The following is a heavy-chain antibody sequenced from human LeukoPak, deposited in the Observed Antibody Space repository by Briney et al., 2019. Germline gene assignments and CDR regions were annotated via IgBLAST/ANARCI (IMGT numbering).Heavy chain of an antibody. Sequence: GGSLRLSCAASGFTFSDYALGWVRQAPGRGLEWVATLSGSGAGTYYSDSVQGRFTISRDNSKNTLNLQMDGLRAEDTAVYYCAKESPYTSPRNYYFDHWGQGTLVTVSS. J-gene: IGHJ4*02. CDR3: AKESPYTSPRNYYFDH. D-gene: IGHD1-14*01. CDR2: LSGSGAGT. V-gene: IGHV3-23*01. CDR1: GFTFSDYA.